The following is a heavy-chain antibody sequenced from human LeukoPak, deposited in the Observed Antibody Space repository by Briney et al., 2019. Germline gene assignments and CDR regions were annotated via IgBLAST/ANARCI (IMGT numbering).Heavy chain of an antibody. CDR2: IYSGGST. D-gene: IGHD3-22*01. Sequence: PGGSLRLSCAASGFTVSSNYMSWVRQAPGKGLEWVSVIYSGGSTYYADSVKGRFTISRDNSKNTLYLQMNSLRAEDTAVYYCARDRRYYDSSGYQRGNFDYWGQGTLVTVSS. J-gene: IGHJ4*02. CDR1: GFTVSSNY. CDR3: ARDRRYYDSSGYQRGNFDY. V-gene: IGHV3-66*01.